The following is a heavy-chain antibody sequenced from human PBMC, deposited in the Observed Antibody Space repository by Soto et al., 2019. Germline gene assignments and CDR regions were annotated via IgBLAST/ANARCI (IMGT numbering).Heavy chain of an antibody. CDR1: GGSISSGGYY. V-gene: IGHV4-31*03. J-gene: IGHJ6*02. CDR2: IYYSGST. CDR3: AREGLGYSYGYRYYYGMDV. Sequence: QVQLQESGPGLVKPSQTLSLTCTVSGGSISSGGYYWSWIRQHPGKGLEWIGYIYYSGSTYYNPSLQSRVTISVDTSKNQFSLKLSSVTAADTAVYYCAREGLGYSYGYRYYYGMDVWGQGTTVTVSS. D-gene: IGHD5-18*01.